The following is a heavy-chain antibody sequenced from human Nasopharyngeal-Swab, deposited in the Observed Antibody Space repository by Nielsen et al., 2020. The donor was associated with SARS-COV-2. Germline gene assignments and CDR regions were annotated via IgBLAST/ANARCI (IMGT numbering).Heavy chain of an antibody. CDR3: ARGIRGAVGDQSSTSGSYYYGMDV. Sequence: SETLSLTCTVSGGSISSYYWSWIRQPPGKGLEWIGYISYSGSPNYNPSLKSRVTISVDTSKNQFSLRLSSVPAADEAVYSCARGIRGAVGDQSSTSGSYYYGMDVWGRGTTVTVSS. J-gene: IGHJ6*02. CDR1: GGSISSYY. D-gene: IGHD4-17*01. V-gene: IGHV4-59*01. CDR2: ISYSGSP.